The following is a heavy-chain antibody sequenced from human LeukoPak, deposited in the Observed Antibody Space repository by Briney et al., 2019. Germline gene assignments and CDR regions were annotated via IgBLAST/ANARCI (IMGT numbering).Heavy chain of an antibody. CDR1: GFTFSSFV. CDR2: ISYDGSNK. D-gene: IGHD4-11*01. Sequence: PGGSLRLSCAASGFTFSSFVMHWVRQAPGKGLEWVAVISYDGSNKYYADSVKGRFTISRDNSKNTLYLQMNSLRAEDTAVYYCASRATVTTDRFWFDPWGQGTLVTVSS. CDR3: ASRATVTTDRFWFDP. J-gene: IGHJ5*02. V-gene: IGHV3-30*14.